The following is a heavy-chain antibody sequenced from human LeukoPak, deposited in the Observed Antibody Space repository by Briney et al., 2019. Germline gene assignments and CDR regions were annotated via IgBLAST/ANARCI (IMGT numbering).Heavy chain of an antibody. D-gene: IGHD2-15*01. CDR3: AKEGVAATSYYYYLDV. V-gene: IGHV3-33*06. CDR2: TWYDGSNT. CDR1: GFTFSSYG. J-gene: IGHJ6*03. Sequence: PGGSLRLSCAASGFTFSSYGMHWVRQAPGKGLEWVALTWYDGSNTYHADSVKGRFTISRDHSKNTLYLQMKSLRAEDTAIYYCAKEGVAATSYYYYLDVWGKGTTVTVSS.